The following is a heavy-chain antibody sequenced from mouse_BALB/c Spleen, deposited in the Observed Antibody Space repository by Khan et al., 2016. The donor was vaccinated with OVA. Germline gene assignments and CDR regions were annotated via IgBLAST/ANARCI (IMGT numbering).Heavy chain of an antibody. J-gene: IGHJ2*01. CDR3: ARIYGSDFDY. Sequence: VQLKESGPELVKPGASVKISCKASGYSFTGYFMNWVMLSHGKSLEWIGRINPHIGETFYNQKFKGKATLTVDESSSTAHMELRSLASEDSAVYYCARIYGSDFDYWGQGTTLTVSS. CDR1: GYSFTGYF. CDR2: INPHIGET. V-gene: IGHV1-20*02. D-gene: IGHD1-1*01.